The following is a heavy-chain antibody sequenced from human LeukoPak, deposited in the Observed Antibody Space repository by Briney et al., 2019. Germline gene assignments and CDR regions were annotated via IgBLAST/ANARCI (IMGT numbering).Heavy chain of an antibody. J-gene: IGHJ4*02. CDR2: IIPIFGTA. D-gene: IGHD3-9*01. Sequence: SVKVSCKASGGTFSSYAISWVRQAPGQGLEWMGGIIPIFGTANYAQKFQGRVTMTRDMSTSTVYMELSSLRSEDTAVYYCAREKRYFDWLSRYYFDYWGQGTLVTVSS. V-gene: IGHV1-69*05. CDR3: AREKRYFDWLSRYYFDY. CDR1: GGTFSSYA.